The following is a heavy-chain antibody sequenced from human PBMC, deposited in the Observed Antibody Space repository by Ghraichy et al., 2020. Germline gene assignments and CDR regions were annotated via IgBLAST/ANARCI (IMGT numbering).Heavy chain of an antibody. CDR3: ARGEALAVAANFDY. V-gene: IGHV4-31*03. CDR1: GGSISSGGYY. D-gene: IGHD6-19*01. J-gene: IGHJ4*02. Sequence: SETLSLTCTVSGGSISSGGYYWSWIRQHPGKGLEWIGYIYYSGSTYYNPSLKSRVTISVDTSKNQFSLKLSSVTAADTAVYYCARGEALAVAANFDYWGQGTLVTVSS. CDR2: IYYSGST.